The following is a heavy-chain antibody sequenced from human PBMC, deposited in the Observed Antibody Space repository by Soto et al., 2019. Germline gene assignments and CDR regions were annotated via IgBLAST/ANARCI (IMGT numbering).Heavy chain of an antibody. J-gene: IGHJ5*02. V-gene: IGHV1-69*12. CDR1: GGTFSSYA. CDR3: ARDPESGIGVAGGWFDP. D-gene: IGHD6-19*01. Sequence: QVQLVQSGAEVKKPGSSVKVSCKASGGTFSSYAISWVRQAPGQGLEWMGGIIPIFGTANYAQKFQGRVTITADESTSXXDMELSSLRFEDTGVYYCARDPESGIGVAGGWFDPWGQGTLVTVSS. CDR2: IIPIFGTA.